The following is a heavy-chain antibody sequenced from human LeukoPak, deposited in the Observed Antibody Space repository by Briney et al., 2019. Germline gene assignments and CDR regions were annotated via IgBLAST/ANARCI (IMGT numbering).Heavy chain of an antibody. Sequence: PGGSLRLSCAASGFIVSTNYMSWVRQAPGKGLEWVSVLYSGGATSYADSVKGRFTISRDNSENTLHLQMSSLRAEDTAVYYCARGASLWTNFEYWGQGTLVTVAS. D-gene: IGHD2-2*01. CDR2: LYSGGAT. J-gene: IGHJ4*02. CDR1: GFIVSTNY. CDR3: ARGASLWTNFEY. V-gene: IGHV3-53*01.